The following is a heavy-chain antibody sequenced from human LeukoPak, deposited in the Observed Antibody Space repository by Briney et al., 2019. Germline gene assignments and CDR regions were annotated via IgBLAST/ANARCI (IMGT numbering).Heavy chain of an antibody. CDR3: ASPSEDSSGWESFDY. V-gene: IGHV4-59*01. Sequence: PSETLSLTCTASGGSISSYYWSWIRQPPGKGLEWIGYIFYSGRTNYNPSLKSRVTISVDTSKNQFSLKLSSVTAAYTAVYYCASPSEDSSGWESFDYWGQGTLVTVSS. D-gene: IGHD6-19*01. J-gene: IGHJ4*02. CDR2: IFYSGRT. CDR1: GGSISSYY.